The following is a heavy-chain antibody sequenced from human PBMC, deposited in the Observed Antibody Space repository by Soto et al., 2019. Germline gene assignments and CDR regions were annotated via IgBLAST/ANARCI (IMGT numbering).Heavy chain of an antibody. CDR2: INDSGDT. J-gene: IGHJ4*02. CDR1: GFTFSTYG. CDR3: AGAMTMGWSPQAF. Sequence: GGSLRLSCSASGFTFSTYGMTWVRQAPGKGLEWVSSINDSGDTYYGDSGKGRFTISRDNSKSTLYLQMNSLSAEDTAVYYCAGAMTMGWSPQAFWGQGTPVTVSS. D-gene: IGHD3-10*01. V-gene: IGHV3-23*01.